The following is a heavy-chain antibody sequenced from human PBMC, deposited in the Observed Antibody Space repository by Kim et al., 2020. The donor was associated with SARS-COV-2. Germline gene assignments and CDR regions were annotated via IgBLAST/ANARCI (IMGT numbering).Heavy chain of an antibody. J-gene: IGHJ4*02. D-gene: IGHD3-10*01. V-gene: IGHV4-39*01. Sequence: PSLKSRVTSSVDTSKNQFSLKFYSVTAADTAVYYCARRFGSGSYYWGYFDYWGLGTLVTVAS. CDR3: ARRFGSGSYYWGYFDY.